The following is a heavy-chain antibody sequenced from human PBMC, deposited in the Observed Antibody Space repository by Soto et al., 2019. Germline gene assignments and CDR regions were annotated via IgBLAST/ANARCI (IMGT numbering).Heavy chain of an antibody. D-gene: IGHD5-18*01. Sequence: QVQLQESGPGLVKPSETLSLTCTVSGGSISSYYWSWIRQPPGKGLEWIGYFYYSGSTNYNPSLKSRVTISVDTSKNQFSLKLSSVTAADTAVYYCARDTGYSDGYGGAYFDYWGQGTLVTVSS. CDR3: ARDTGYSDGYGGAYFDY. CDR2: FYYSGST. J-gene: IGHJ4*02. CDR1: GGSISSYY. V-gene: IGHV4-59*01.